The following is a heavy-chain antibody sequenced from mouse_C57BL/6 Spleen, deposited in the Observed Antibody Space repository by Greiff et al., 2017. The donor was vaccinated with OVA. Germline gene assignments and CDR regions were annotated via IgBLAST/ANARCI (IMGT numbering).Heavy chain of an antibody. CDR2: INPSNGGT. Sequence: QVQLQQPGTELVKPGASVKLSCKASGYTFTSYWMPWVKQRPDQGLEWIGNINPSNGGTNYNEKFKSKATLTVDKSSSTAYMQLSSLTAEDSAVYYCASRGSSPHAMDYWGQGTSVTVSS. J-gene: IGHJ4*01. V-gene: IGHV1-53*01. CDR1: GYTFTSYW. D-gene: IGHD1-1*01. CDR3: ASRGSSPHAMDY.